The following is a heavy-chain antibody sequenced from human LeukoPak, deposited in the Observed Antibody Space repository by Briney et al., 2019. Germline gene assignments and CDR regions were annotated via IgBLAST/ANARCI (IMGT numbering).Heavy chain of an antibody. Sequence: GGSLRLPCAASGFTSSSYWMHWVRQVPGKGLVWVSRISGDGTARNYADSVKGRFTISRDDAKNTVDLQMNSLRGEDMAVYYCVRGRGSYGWFDPWGQGTLVTVSS. V-gene: IGHV3-74*01. CDR2: ISGDGTAR. CDR3: VRGRGSYGWFDP. J-gene: IGHJ5*02. D-gene: IGHD3-10*01. CDR1: GFTSSSYW.